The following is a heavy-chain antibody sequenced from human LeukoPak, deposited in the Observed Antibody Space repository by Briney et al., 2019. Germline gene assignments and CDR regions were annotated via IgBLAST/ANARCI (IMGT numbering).Heavy chain of an antibody. J-gene: IGHJ4*02. D-gene: IGHD3-22*01. CDR2: ISSSSSYT. V-gene: IGHV3-11*05. CDR3: ARVHDSSGYWDY. Sequence: GGSLRLSCAASRFILSEHYMTWIRQAPGKGLEWVSYISSSSSYTNYADSVKGRFTISRDNAKNSLYLQMNSLSAEDTAVYYCARVHDSSGYWDYWGQGTLVTVSS. CDR1: RFILSEHY.